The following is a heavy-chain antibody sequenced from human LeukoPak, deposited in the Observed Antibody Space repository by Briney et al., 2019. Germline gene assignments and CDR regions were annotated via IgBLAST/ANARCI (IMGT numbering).Heavy chain of an antibody. V-gene: IGHV4-59*12. J-gene: IGHJ3*02. CDR3: ARGYRGSDAFDI. Sequence: SETLSLTCAVYGGSFSGYYWSWIRQPPGKGLEWIGYIYYSGSTNYNPSLKSRVTISVDTSKNQFSLKLSSVTAADTAVYYCARGYRGSDAFDIWGQGTMVTVSS. CDR2: IYYSGST. D-gene: IGHD1-14*01. CDR1: GGSFSGYY.